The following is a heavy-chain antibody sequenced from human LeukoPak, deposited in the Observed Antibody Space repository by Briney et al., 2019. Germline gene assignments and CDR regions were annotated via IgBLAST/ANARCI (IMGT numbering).Heavy chain of an antibody. CDR3: ARDGVWATFDY. CDR2: IYSGGTT. D-gene: IGHD2-8*01. Sequence: GGSLRLSCAASGFTVSDDYMSWVRQAPGKGLEWVSVIYSGGTTDYADSVKGRFPISRDNSKNTLYLQMNSLRAEDTAVYYCARDGVWATFDYWGQGTLVTVSS. CDR1: GFTVSDDY. J-gene: IGHJ4*02. V-gene: IGHV3-66*01.